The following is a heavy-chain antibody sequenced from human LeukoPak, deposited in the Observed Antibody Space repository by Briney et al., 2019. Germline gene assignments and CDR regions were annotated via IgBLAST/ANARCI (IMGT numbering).Heavy chain of an antibody. Sequence: ASVKVSCKASGYTFTSYYMHWVRQAPGQGLEWMGIINPSGGSTSYAQKFQGRVTMTRDTSTSTVYMELSSLRSEGTAVYYCARGPNTIFGVATHLPWGQGTLVTVSS. J-gene: IGHJ5*02. CDR3: ARGPNTIFGVATHLP. V-gene: IGHV1-46*01. CDR1: GYTFTSYY. D-gene: IGHD3-3*01. CDR2: INPSGGST.